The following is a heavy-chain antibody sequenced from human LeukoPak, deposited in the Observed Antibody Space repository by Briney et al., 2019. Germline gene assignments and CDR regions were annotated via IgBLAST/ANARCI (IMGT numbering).Heavy chain of an antibody. CDR2: MNPNSGNT. CDR3: VRSSSLVRGVIILTSNHHGIH. V-gene: IGHV1-8*01. D-gene: IGHD3-10*01. J-gene: IGHJ4*02. CDR1: GYTFTSYD. Sequence: GASVKVSCKASGYTFTSYDINWVRQAPGQGREWMAWMNPNSGNTGYVQKFRGRLTMTRDTSIGTAYMELSSLGSEDTAVYYCVRSSSLVRGVIILTSNHHGIHWGQGTLVTVTS.